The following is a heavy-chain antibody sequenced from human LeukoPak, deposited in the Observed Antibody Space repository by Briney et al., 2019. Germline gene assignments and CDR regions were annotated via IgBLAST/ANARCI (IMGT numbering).Heavy chain of an antibody. CDR1: GGSISSSYYY. Sequence: PSETLSLTCTVSGGSISSSYYYWAWIRQPPGKGLEWIGSIYYSGSTHYNPSLKSRVTISVDTSKNQFSLKLSSVTAADTAVYYCAREPRVAAAGDYWGQGTLVTVSS. CDR3: AREPRVAAAGDY. D-gene: IGHD6-13*01. V-gene: IGHV4-39*07. CDR2: IYYSGST. J-gene: IGHJ4*02.